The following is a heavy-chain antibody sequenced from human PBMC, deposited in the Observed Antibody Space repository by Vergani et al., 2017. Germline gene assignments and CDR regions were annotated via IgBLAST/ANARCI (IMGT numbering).Heavy chain of an antibody. Sequence: QVLLVQSGAEVKKPGASVRVSCKTSGYTFTNYYIHWVRQAPGQGLEWMGIINPSGGSTTYAQQFQGRLTMTRDTSTSTVYMDLSNLRSEDTAVYYCARPHGNRVPTDPRRLDYWGQGTLVTVSS. CDR1: GYTFTNYY. J-gene: IGHJ4*02. CDR2: INPSGGST. CDR3: ARPHGNRVPTDPRRLDY. V-gene: IGHV1-46*03. D-gene: IGHD1-1*01.